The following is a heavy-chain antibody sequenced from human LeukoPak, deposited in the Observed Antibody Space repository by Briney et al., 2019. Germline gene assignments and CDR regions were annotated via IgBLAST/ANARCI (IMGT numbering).Heavy chain of an antibody. V-gene: IGHV3-20*04. D-gene: IGHD5-12*01. CDR1: VCTFDYYG. Sequence: GGSLRLSCAATVCTFDYYGMNWVGQAPGKGLEWISGISLNGGGTGYADSVKGRFTITRDNAKNSLYLQMNSLRADDTALYYCAGDPSGFSSGTGDYWGQGTLVTVSS. CDR3: AGDPSGFSSGTGDY. J-gene: IGHJ4*02. CDR2: ISLNGGGT.